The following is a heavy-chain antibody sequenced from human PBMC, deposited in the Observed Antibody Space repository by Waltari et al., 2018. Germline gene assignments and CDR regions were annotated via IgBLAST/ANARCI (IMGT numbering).Heavy chain of an antibody. CDR2: IHYIGDT. J-gene: IGHJ3*02. Sequence: QLQLQESGPGLVEPSETLSLTCTASGDSIRNNHYYWGWIRQPRGTGLQWIGSIHYIGDTYYSSSLKSRVIISVDTSNNQFSLRLTSVTAADTAIYFCARNQRGWFDAFDIWGQGTAVTVSS. V-gene: IGHV4-39*07. CDR3: ARNQRGWFDAFDI. D-gene: IGHD6-19*01. CDR1: GDSIRNNHYY.